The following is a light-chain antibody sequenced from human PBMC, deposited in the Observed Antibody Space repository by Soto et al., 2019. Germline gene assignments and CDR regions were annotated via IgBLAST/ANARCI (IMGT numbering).Light chain of an antibody. CDR1: QDVSKY. Sequence: DIQMTQSPSSLSSSIGDRVTITCQASQDVSKYLNWYQQKRGKAPKLLSYHASILYTGVPSRFSESGSGTDFTFTISSLQTEDIAIYYCRQYDNLPYTFGQGTKLEIK. CDR2: HAS. CDR3: RQYDNLPYT. J-gene: IGKJ2*01. V-gene: IGKV1-33*01.